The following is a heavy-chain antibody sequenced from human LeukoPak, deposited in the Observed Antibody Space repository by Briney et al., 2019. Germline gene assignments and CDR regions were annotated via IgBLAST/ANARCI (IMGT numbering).Heavy chain of an antibody. V-gene: IGHV4-39*01. Sequence: SETLSLTCTVSGGSISSSSYYWGWIRQPPGKGLEWIGSIYYSGSTYYNPPLKSRVTISVDTSKNQFSLKLSSVTAADTAVYYCARRGRAVAEYDYWGQGTLVTVSS. D-gene: IGHD6-19*01. J-gene: IGHJ4*02. CDR3: ARRGRAVAEYDY. CDR1: GGSISSSSYY. CDR2: IYYSGST.